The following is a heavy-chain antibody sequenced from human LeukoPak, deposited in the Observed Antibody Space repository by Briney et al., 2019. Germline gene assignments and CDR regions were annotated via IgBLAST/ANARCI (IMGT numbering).Heavy chain of an antibody. V-gene: IGHV3-74*01. D-gene: IGHD3-16*01. CDR2: INSDGGST. J-gene: IGHJ5*02. CDR3: KRGGEGGNWFDP. CDR1: GFTFSTYW. Sequence: PGGSLRLSCAASGFTFSTYWMLWVRQAPGKGLVWVSRINSDGGSTGYADSVKGRFTISRDNAKNTLYLDMNSLRTEDTAVYYCKRGGEGGNWFDPWGQGTQVTVSS.